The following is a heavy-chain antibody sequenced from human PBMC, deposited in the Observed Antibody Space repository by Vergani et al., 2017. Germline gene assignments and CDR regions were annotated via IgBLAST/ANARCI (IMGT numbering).Heavy chain of an antibody. Sequence: QVHLQQRGAGVLKPSETLSLTCGVIGGSLSGYFWSWIRQSPGRGLEWIGEITAIGSAKYSPSATSRVTISVDTSRGEFTLTVTAVTAADTGLYFCASRRPRLNLGSKSNAGTFDSWGHGTTVTVSS. V-gene: IGHV4-34*02. CDR2: ITAIGSA. CDR3: ASRRPRLNLGSKSNAGTFDS. D-gene: IGHD3-10*01. CDR1: GGSLSGYF. J-gene: IGHJ6*02.